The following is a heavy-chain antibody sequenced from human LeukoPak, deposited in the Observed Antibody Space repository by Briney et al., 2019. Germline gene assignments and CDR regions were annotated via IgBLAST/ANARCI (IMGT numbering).Heavy chain of an antibody. CDR3: ARQGYQLLFDY. CDR2: IYHSGST. D-gene: IGHD2-2*01. Sequence: SDTLSLTCAVSGYSISSGYYWGWIRPPPGKGLEWIGSIYHSGSTYYNPSLKSRVTISVDTSKNQFSLKLSSVTAADTAVYYCARQGYQLLFDYWGQGTLVTVSS. V-gene: IGHV4-38-2*01. J-gene: IGHJ4*02. CDR1: GYSISSGYY.